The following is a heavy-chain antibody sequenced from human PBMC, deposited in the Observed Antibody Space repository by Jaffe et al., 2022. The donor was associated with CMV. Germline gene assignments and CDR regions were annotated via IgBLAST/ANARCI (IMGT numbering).Heavy chain of an antibody. CDR2: INPNSGGT. CDR3: ARVFGYSYGPARSPRKDDYGMDV. D-gene: IGHD5-18*01. Sequence: QVQLVQSGAEVKKPGASVKVSCKASGYTFTGYYMHWVRQAPGQGLEWMGWINPNSGGTNYAQKFQGRVTMTRDTSISTAYMELSRLRSDDTAVYYCARVFGYSYGPARSPRKDDYGMDVWGQGTTVTVSS. CDR1: GYTFTGYY. V-gene: IGHV1-2*02. J-gene: IGHJ6*02.